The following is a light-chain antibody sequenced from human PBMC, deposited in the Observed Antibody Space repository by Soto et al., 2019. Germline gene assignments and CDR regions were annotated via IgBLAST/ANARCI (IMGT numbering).Light chain of an antibody. CDR3: ASWDDRLKGYV. CDR2: IND. J-gene: IGLJ1*01. V-gene: IGLV1-44*01. CDR1: RSNIGSNS. Sequence: SVLTQSPSVSGTPGQRVIISCSGSRSNIGSNSVNWYQQLPGTAPKLLIYINDQRPSGVPDRFSGSTSGTSVSLAISGLQSEDEADYYCASWDDRLKGYVFGTGTKVTVL.